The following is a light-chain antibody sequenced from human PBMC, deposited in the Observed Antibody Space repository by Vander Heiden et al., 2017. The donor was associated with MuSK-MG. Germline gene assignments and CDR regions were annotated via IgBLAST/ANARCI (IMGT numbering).Light chain of an antibody. CDR2: RIA. V-gene: IGKV3-15*01. J-gene: IGKJ5*01. CDR3: HQYDSWPQT. Sequence: EILMTHSPATLSVSPWERVTLSCRASQTLTNNLAWYQQKPGQAPRLLSYRIATRATSTPARFSGSGSGAEFTLTISSLQSEDFAIYYCHQYDSWPQTFGQGTRLEIK. CDR1: QTLTNN.